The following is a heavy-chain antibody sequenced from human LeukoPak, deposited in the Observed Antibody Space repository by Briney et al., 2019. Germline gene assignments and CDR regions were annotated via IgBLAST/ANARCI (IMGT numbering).Heavy chain of an antibody. CDR2: IYTSGST. V-gene: IGHV4-4*07. D-gene: IGHD2-15*01. J-gene: IGHJ3*02. Sequence: SETLSLTCTVSGGSISSYYWSWIRQPAGKGLEWIGRIYTSGSTNYNPSLKSRVTMSVDTSKNQFSLKLSSVTAADTAVYYCASPYCSGGSCYPRNFAFDIWGQGTMVTVSS. CDR3: ASPYCSGGSCYPRNFAFDI. CDR1: GGSISSYY.